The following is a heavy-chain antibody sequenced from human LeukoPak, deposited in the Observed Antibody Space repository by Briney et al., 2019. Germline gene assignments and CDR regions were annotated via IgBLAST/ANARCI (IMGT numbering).Heavy chain of an antibody. CDR2: INANIGNL. V-gene: IGHV1-8*03. CDR3: AREVISGRYFDL. CDR1: GYTFASDD. J-gene: IGHJ2*01. Sequence: ASVKVSCKASGYTFASDDINWGRQATGHGLEGRGWINANIGNLAYAQKFQGTVTITTNTPTTTAYMELSSLTSEDTAVYYCAREVISGRYFDLWGRGTLVTVSS. D-gene: IGHD2-21*01.